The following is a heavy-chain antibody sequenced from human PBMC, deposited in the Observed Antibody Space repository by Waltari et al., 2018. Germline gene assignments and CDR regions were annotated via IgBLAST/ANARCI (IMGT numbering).Heavy chain of an antibody. J-gene: IGHJ3*02. CDR3: ATGIAAAGTGAFDI. D-gene: IGHD6-13*01. Sequence: QVQLVQSGAEVKKPGASVKVSCKASGYTFTSYGISWVRQAPGQGLEWMGWISAYNGNTNYAQKFQGRVTITADTSTDTAYMELSSLRSEDTAVYYCATGIAAAGTGAFDIWGQGTMVTVSS. V-gene: IGHV1-18*01. CDR1: GYTFTSYG. CDR2: ISAYNGNT.